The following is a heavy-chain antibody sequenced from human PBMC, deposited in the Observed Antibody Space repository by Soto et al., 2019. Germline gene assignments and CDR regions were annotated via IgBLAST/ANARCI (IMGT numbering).Heavy chain of an antibody. CDR2: IFYTGST. CDR3: ARGGSGTTYSDR. D-gene: IGHD1-7*01. J-gene: IGHJ5*02. V-gene: IGHV4-59*01. Sequence: SETLSLTCTVSGGSISSSFWSWIRKPPGKGLEWIGYIFYTGSTNYNPSLESRVIISVDTSKNQFSLKLSSVTAADTAVYYCARGGSGTTYSDRWGQGTLVTVSS. CDR1: GGSISSSF.